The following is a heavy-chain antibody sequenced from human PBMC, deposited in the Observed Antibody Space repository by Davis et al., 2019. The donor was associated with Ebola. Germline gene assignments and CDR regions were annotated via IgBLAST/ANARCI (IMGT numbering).Heavy chain of an antibody. CDR3: ARAGFDEVLDY. Sequence: PAGSLRLSCAASGFTSRNYAMHWVRQAPGKGLEWVAVVSHSERERFYADSVKGRFTISRDNSENTLYLQMNSLTADDTSVYYCARAGFDEVLDYWGQGTPVTVSS. CDR2: VSHSERER. V-gene: IGHV3-30*04. J-gene: IGHJ4*02. D-gene: IGHD3-3*01. CDR1: GFTSRNYA.